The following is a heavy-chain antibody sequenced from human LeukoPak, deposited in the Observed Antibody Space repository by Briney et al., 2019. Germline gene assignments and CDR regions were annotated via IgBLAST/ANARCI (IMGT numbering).Heavy chain of an antibody. V-gene: IGHV4-31*02. CDR3: ARDRRDGYNFFYYYGMDI. D-gene: IGHD5-24*01. J-gene: IGHJ6*02. CDR1: GFTFSSYS. Sequence: LRLSCAASGFTFSSYSMNWVRQHPGKGLEWIGYIYYSGSTYYNPSLKSRVTISVDTSKNQFSLKLSSVTAAGTAVYYCARDRRDGYNFFYYYGMDIWGQGTTVTVSS. CDR2: IYYSGST.